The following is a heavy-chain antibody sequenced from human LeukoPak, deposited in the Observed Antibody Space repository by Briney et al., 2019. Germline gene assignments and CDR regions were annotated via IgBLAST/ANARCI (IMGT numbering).Heavy chain of an antibody. CDR3: ATNIRHYDSFGYYYGDY. CDR1: GGSISSSNW. V-gene: IGHV4-4*02. J-gene: IGHJ4*02. D-gene: IGHD3-22*01. Sequence: SETLSLTCAVSGGSISSSNWWTWVRQSPGKGLEWIGEIYHTGSTNYNPSLKSRLTISLDKPNNQFSLKLSSVTAADTAVYYCATNIRHYDSFGYYYGDYWGQGTLVTVSS. CDR2: IYHTGST.